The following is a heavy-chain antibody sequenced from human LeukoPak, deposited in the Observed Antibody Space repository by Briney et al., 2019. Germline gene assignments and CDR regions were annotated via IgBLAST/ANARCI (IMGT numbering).Heavy chain of an antibody. Sequence: GGSLRLSCAASGFTFSSYSMNWVRQAPGKGLEWVANIKQDGSEKYYVDSVKGRFTISRDNAKNSLYLQMNSLRAEDTAVYYCARDQTVTTLPDYWGQGTLVTVSS. CDR3: ARDQTVTTLPDY. J-gene: IGHJ4*02. D-gene: IGHD4-17*01. V-gene: IGHV3-7*01. CDR2: IKQDGSEK. CDR1: GFTFSSYS.